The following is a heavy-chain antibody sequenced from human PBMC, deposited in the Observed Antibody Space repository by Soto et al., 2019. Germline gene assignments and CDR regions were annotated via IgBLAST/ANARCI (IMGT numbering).Heavy chain of an antibody. Sequence: GGSLRLSCAASGFTFSSYAMSWVRQAPGKGLEWVSSIGFSAGNTYYADSVKGRFTISRDNSKNTLFLQMNSLRAEDTAIYYCAKRGYSSSSPLRYFDYWGQGTLVTVSS. D-gene: IGHD6-6*01. CDR3: AKRGYSSSSPLRYFDY. CDR2: IGFSAGNT. J-gene: IGHJ4*02. V-gene: IGHV3-23*01. CDR1: GFTFSSYA.